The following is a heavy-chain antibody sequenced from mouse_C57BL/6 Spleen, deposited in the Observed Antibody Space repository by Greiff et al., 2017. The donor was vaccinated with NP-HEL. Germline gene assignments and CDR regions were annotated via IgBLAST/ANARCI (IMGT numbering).Heavy chain of an antibody. D-gene: IGHD1-1*01. CDR1: GYTFTSYW. Sequence: VQLQQPGAELVMPGASVKLSCKASGYTFTSYWMHWVKQRPGQGLEWIGEIDPSDSYTNYNQKFKGKSTLTVDKSSSTAYMQLSSLTSEDSAVYYCAREGPYYGSSYGYFDVWGTGTTVTVSS. V-gene: IGHV1-69*01. CDR2: IDPSDSYT. CDR3: AREGPYYGSSYGYFDV. J-gene: IGHJ1*03.